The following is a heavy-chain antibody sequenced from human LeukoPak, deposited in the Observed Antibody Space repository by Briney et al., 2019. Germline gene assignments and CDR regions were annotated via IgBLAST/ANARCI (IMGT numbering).Heavy chain of an antibody. Sequence: SETLSLTCTVSGGSISSSSYYWGWIRQPPGKGLEWIGCIYYSGSTYYNPSLKSRVTISVDTSKNQFSLKLSSVTAADTAVYYCARDNYYYDSSRYYFDYWGQRTLVTVSS. CDR2: IYYSGST. CDR1: GGSISSSSYY. D-gene: IGHD3-22*01. CDR3: ARDNYYYDSSRYYFDY. V-gene: IGHV4-39*07. J-gene: IGHJ4*02.